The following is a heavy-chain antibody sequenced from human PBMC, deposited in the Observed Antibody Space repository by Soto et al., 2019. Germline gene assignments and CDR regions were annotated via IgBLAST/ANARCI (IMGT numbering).Heavy chain of an antibody. CDR3: AREEVSRPNTYHGLYV. J-gene: IGHJ6*02. D-gene: IGHD6-6*01. CDR1: GFTFNTYT. CDR2: ISSRSIYI. V-gene: IGHV3-21*01. Sequence: EVQLVESGGGLVKPGGSLRLSCAASGFTFNTYTMNWVRQAPGKGLEWVSSISSRSIYIYYADSVTGRFTSARDDARKSIDLQMNSLRAEDTAVYYCAREEVSRPNTYHGLYVWGRGTTVTVSS.